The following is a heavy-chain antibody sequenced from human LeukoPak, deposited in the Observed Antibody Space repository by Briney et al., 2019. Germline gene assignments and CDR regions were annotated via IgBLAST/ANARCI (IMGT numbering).Heavy chain of an antibody. J-gene: IGHJ3*02. V-gene: IGHV4-39*01. Sequence: SETLSLTCTVSGGSISSSSYSWGWIRQPPGKGLEWIGSIYYSGSTYYNPSLKSRVTISVDTSKNQFSLKLSSVTAADTAVYYCASAVWWGAFDIWGQGTMVTVSS. CDR2: IYYSGST. CDR1: GGSISSSSYS. CDR3: ASAVWWGAFDI. D-gene: IGHD1-26*01.